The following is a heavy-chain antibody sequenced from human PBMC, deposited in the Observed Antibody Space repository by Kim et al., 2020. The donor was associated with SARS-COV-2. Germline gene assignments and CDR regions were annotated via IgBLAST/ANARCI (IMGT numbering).Heavy chain of an antibody. V-gene: IGHV3-21*01. CDR1: GFTFSSYS. CDR2: ISSSSSYI. Sequence: GGSLRLSYAASGFTFSSYSMNWVRQAPGKGLEWVSSISSSSSYIYYADSVKGRFTISRDNAKNSLYLQMNSLRAEDTAVYYCARDSLSDEGIWGQGTMVTVSS. CDR3: ARDSLSDEGI. J-gene: IGHJ3*02.